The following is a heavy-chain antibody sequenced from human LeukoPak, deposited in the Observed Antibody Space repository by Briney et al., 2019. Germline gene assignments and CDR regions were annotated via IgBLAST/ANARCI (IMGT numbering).Heavy chain of an antibody. V-gene: IGHV3-30-3*01. CDR1: GFTFSSYA. J-gene: IGHJ5*02. Sequence: GGSLRLSCAASGFTFSSYAMPWVRQAPGKGLEWVAVISYDGSNKYYADSVKGRFTISRDNSKNTLYLQMNSLRAEDTAVYYCAREVIPSTVTTKSWFDPWGQGTLVTVSS. CDR2: ISYDGSNK. CDR3: AREVIPSTVTTKSWFDP. D-gene: IGHD4-17*01.